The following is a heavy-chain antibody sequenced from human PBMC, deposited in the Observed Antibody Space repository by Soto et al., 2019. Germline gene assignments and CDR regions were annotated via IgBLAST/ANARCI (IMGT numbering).Heavy chain of an antibody. V-gene: IGHV3-30*18. CDR1: EFTFSSYG. Sequence: GGSLRLSCAASEFTFSSYGMHWVRQAPGKGLEWVAVISYDGSNKYYADSVKGRFTISRDNSKNTLYLQMNSLRAEDTAVYYCAKRGSLAAAGTLDYWGQGTLVTVSS. CDR2: ISYDGSNK. J-gene: IGHJ4*02. CDR3: AKRGSLAAAGTLDY. D-gene: IGHD6-13*01.